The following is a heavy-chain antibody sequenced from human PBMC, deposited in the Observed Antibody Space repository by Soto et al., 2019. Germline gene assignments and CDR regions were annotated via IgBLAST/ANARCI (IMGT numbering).Heavy chain of an antibody. D-gene: IGHD6-13*01. CDR2: IIPIFGTA. J-gene: IGHJ6*02. CDR3: ATDPNIAAAGTFAYFYYGIDV. V-gene: IGHV1-69*01. CDR1: GGTFSSYA. Sequence: QVQLVQSGAEVKKPGSSVKVSCKASGGTFSSYAISWVRQAPGQGLEWMGGIIPIFGTANNAQKFQGRVTLTAEASTSTAYMELSSLRSEDTAVYYCATDPNIAAAGTFAYFYYGIDVWGQGTTVTVSS.